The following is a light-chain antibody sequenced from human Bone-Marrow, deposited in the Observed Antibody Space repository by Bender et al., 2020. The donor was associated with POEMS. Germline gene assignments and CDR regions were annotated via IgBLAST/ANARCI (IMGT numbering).Light chain of an antibody. CDR1: SSDLGSYNY. CDR3: SSYTGSGTYV. CDR2: EGS. J-gene: IGLJ1*01. Sequence: QSALSQPASVSGSPEQSITISCTGTSSDLGSYNYVSWYQQHPGKAPKLMIYEGSRRPSGISNRFSGSKSGNTASLTISGLQVDDEADYYCSSYTGSGTYVFGTGTKVTAL. V-gene: IGLV2-14*01.